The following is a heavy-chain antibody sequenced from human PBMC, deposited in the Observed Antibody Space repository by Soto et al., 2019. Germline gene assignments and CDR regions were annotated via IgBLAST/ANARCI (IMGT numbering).Heavy chain of an antibody. Sequence: GGSLRLSCAASGFTFSSYAMHWVRQAPGKGLEWVAVISYDGSNKYYADSVKGRFTISRDNSKNTLYLQMNSLRAEDTAVYYCARELSDVDGYSSSEGYYYGMDVWGQGTTVTVSS. D-gene: IGHD6-6*01. CDR1: GFTFSSYA. V-gene: IGHV3-30-3*01. J-gene: IGHJ6*02. CDR3: ARELSDVDGYSSSEGYYYGMDV. CDR2: ISYDGSNK.